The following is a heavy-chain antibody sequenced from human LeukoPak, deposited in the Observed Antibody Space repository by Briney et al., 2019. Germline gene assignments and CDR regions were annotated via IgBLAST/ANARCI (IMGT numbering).Heavy chain of an antibody. CDR2: IYYSGST. D-gene: IGHD3-10*01. V-gene: IGHV4-39*01. J-gene: IGHJ4*02. CDR1: GESFSSYY. CDR3: ARDMVRNSFDY. Sequence: PSETLSLTCAVYGESFSSYYWGWIRQPPGKGLEWIGSIYYSGSTYYNPSLKSRVTISVDTSKNQFSLKLSSVTAADTAVYYCARDMVRNSFDYWGQGTLVTVSS.